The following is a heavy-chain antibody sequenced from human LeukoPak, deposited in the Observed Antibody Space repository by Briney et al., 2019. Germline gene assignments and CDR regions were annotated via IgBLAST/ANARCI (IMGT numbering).Heavy chain of an antibody. V-gene: IGHV4-39*01. D-gene: IGHD1-26*01. CDR2: IYYSGST. CDR1: GGSISSSSYY. Sequence: SETLSLTCAVSGGSISSSSYYWGWIRQPPGKGLEWVGSIYYSGSTYYNPSLRSRVTISVDTSKNQFSLKLSSVTAADTAVYYCARHSGGSYYVDYWGQGTLATVSS. J-gene: IGHJ4*02. CDR3: ARHSGGSYYVDY.